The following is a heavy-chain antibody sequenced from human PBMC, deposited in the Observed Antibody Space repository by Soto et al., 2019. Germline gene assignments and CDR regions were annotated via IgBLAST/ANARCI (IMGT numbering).Heavy chain of an antibody. CDR2: INPKSGGT. D-gene: IGHD2-8*01. J-gene: IGHJ6*02. CDR1: GYSFTDYH. Sequence: ASVKVSCKASGYSFTDYHIHWVRQAPGQGLEWLGRINPKSGGTTTAQKFQGWVTMTTDTSISTASMELTRLTSDDTAIYYCARGDSTDCSNGVCSFFYNHDMDVWGQGTTVTVSS. V-gene: IGHV1-2*04. CDR3: ARGDSTDCSNGVCSFFYNHDMDV.